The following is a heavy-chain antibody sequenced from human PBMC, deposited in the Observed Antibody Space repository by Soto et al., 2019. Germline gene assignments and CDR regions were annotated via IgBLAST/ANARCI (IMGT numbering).Heavy chain of an antibody. V-gene: IGHV3-23*01. D-gene: IGHD6-19*01. CDR3: AKDHSSGWYRSPHDAFDI. J-gene: IGHJ3*02. CDR1: GFTFSSYA. CDR2: ISGSGGST. Sequence: GGSLRLSCAASGFTFSSYAMSWVRQAPGKGLEWVSAISGSGGSTYYADSVKGRFTISRDNSKNTLYLQMNSLRAEDTAVYYCAKDHSSGWYRSPHDAFDIWGQGTMVTVSS.